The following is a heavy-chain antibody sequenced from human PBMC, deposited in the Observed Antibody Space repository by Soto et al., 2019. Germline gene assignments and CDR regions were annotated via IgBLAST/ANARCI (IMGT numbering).Heavy chain of an antibody. V-gene: IGHV3-74*01. J-gene: IGHJ6*03. CDR1: GFTFSSHW. CDR3: ARGAAGPFYMDV. D-gene: IGHD6-25*01. Sequence: EVQLVESGGVLVQPGGSLRLSCAASGFTFSSHWMHWVRQAPGKGLVWVSRINSDGSRINYADSVKGRLTISRDNAKNTVYLQMNSLRAEDTAVYILARGAAGPFYMDVWGKGTPVTVSS. CDR2: INSDGSRI.